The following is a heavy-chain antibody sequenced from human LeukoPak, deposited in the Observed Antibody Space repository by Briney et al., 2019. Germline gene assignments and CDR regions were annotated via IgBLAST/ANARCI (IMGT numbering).Heavy chain of an antibody. D-gene: IGHD3-10*01. CDR1: GYTFTTYW. J-gene: IGHJ4*02. CDR2: IYPGDSDT. V-gene: IGHV5-51*01. Sequence: GESLKISCKGSGYTFTTYWIAWVRQMPGKGLEWMGIIYPGDSDTTYSPSFQGQVTISADKSISTAYLQWNSLKASDTAMYFCARRRSSTLIDYWGQGTLVTVSS. CDR3: ARRRSSTLIDY.